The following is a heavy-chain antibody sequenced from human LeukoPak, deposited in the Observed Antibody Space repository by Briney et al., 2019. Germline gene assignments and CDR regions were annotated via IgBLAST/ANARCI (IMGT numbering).Heavy chain of an antibody. CDR2: INTNTGNP. V-gene: IGHV7-4-1*02. CDR3: ARDAGGGGYYQIPAFDI. J-gene: IGHJ3*02. D-gene: IGHD3-22*01. CDR1: GYTFTGYY. Sequence: ASVKVSCKASGYTFTGYYMHWVRQAPGQGLEWMGWINTNTGNPTYAQGFTGRFVFSLDTSVSTAYLQISSLKAEDTAVYYCARDAGGGGYYQIPAFDIWGQGTMVTVSS.